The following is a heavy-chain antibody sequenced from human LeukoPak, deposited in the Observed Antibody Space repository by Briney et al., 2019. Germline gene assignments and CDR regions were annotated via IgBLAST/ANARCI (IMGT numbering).Heavy chain of an antibody. CDR2: INHSGST. D-gene: IGHD6-13*01. J-gene: IGHJ3*02. V-gene: IGHV4-34*01. CDR3: ARPLIAAAGTGAFDI. CDR1: GGSFSGYY. Sequence: SETLSLTCAVYGGSFSGYYWSWIRQPPGKGLEWIGEINHSGSTNYNPSLKSRVTISVDTSKNQFSLKLSSVSAADTAVYYCARPLIAAAGTGAFDIWGQGTMVTVSS.